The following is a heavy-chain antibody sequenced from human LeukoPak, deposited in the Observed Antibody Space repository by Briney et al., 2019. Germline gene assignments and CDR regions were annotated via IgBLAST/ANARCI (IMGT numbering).Heavy chain of an antibody. CDR2: ISYDGSNK. Sequence: PGGSLRLSCAASGFTFSSYGMHWVRQAPGKGLEWVAVISYDGSNKYYADSVKGRFTISRDNSKNTLYLQMNSLRAEDTAVYYCAKDGSGGTFDPWGQGTLVTVSS. J-gene: IGHJ5*02. V-gene: IGHV3-30*18. CDR3: AKDGSGGTFDP. CDR1: GFTFSSYG. D-gene: IGHD2-15*01.